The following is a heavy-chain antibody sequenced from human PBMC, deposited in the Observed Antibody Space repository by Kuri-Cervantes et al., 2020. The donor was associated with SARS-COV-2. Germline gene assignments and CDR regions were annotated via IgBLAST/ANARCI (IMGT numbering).Heavy chain of an antibody. CDR2: ISYDGSNK. J-gene: IGHJ4*02. V-gene: IGHV3-30-3*01. Sequence: GESLKISCAASGFTFSSYAMHWVRQAPGKGLEWVAVISYDGSNKYYADSVKGRFTISRDNSKNTLYLRMNSLRAEDTAVYYCARSAPPGIAAAGVDWYFDYWGQGTLVTVSS. CDR1: GFTFSSYA. D-gene: IGHD6-13*01. CDR3: ARSAPPGIAAAGVDWYFDY.